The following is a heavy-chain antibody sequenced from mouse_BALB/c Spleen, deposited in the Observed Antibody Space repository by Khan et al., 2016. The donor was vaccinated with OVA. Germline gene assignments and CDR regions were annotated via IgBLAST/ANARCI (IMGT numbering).Heavy chain of an antibody. CDR1: GYTFTDYG. Sequence: QIQLVQSGPELKKPGETVKISCKASGYTFTDYGMNWVKQAPGKGLKWMGYINTYTGEPTYADDFKGRFAFSLETSARTAYLHINNLKNEDTATYFCARSPSGFAYWGQGTLVTVSA. CDR2: INTYTGEP. V-gene: IGHV9-3-1*01. CDR3: ARSPSGFAY. J-gene: IGHJ3*01.